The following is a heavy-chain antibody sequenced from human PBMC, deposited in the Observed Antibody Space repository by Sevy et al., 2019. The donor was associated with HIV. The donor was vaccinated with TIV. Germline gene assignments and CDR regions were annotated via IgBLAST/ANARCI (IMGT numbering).Heavy chain of an antibody. D-gene: IGHD3-10*01. V-gene: IGHV3-30*18. CDR1: GFTFSSYG. Sequence: GGSLRLSCAASGFTFSSYGMHWVRQAPGKGLEWVAVISYDGSNKYYADSVRGRFTISRDNSKNTRYLQMNSLRAEDTAVYYCAKGKGVRGVISGLFDYWGQGTLVTVSS. J-gene: IGHJ4*02. CDR2: ISYDGSNK. CDR3: AKGKGVRGVISGLFDY.